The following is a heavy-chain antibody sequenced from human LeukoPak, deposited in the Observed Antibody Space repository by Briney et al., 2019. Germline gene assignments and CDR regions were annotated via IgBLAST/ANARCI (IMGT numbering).Heavy chain of an antibody. CDR1: GGSISSGGYY. Sequence: SETLSLTCTVSGGSISSGGYYWSWIRQHPGKGLEWIGYIYYSGSTYYNPSLKSRVTISVDTSKNQFSLKLSSVTAADTAVYYSARHGLVPRLDWFDPWGQGTLVTVSS. V-gene: IGHV4-31*03. CDR2: IYYSGST. CDR3: ARHGLVPRLDWFDP. D-gene: IGHD3/OR15-3a*01. J-gene: IGHJ5*02.